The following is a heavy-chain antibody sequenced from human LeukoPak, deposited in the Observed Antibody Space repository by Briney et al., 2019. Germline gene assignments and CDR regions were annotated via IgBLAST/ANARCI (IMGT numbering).Heavy chain of an antibody. D-gene: IGHD2-21*02. Sequence: PGGSLRLSCAASGFTFSGYAMSWVRQAPGKGLEWVSVISGSGGGTYYADSVQGRFTISRVNSRNTLYLQMNRLRVEDTAVYYCAKGSRGSCRGAYCYSFDNWGQGAVVTVSS. CDR1: GFTFSGYA. J-gene: IGHJ4*02. V-gene: IGHV3-23*01. CDR3: AKGSRGSCRGAYCYSFDN. CDR2: ISGSGGGT.